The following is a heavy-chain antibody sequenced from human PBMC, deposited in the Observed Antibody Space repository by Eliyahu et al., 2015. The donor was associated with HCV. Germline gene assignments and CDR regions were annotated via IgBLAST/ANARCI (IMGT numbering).Heavy chain of an antibody. CDR3: ASGFKEGLDYYGMDV. J-gene: IGHJ6*02. V-gene: IGHV3-53*01. CDR2: IYSGGST. CDR1: GFTVSSNY. Sequence: VQLVESGGGLIQPGGSLRLSCAASGFTVSSNYMSWVRQAPGKGLEWVSVIYSGGSTYYADSVKGRFTISRDNSKNTLYLQMNSLRAEDTAVYYCASGFKEGLDYYGMDVWGQGTTVTVSS.